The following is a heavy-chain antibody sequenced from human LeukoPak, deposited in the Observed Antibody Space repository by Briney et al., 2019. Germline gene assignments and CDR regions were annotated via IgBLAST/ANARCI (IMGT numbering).Heavy chain of an antibody. J-gene: IGHJ6*04. CDR3: AELGITMVGGV. CDR2: ISSSGSTI. CDR1: GFSFSSYE. D-gene: IGHD3-10*02. Sequence: GGSLRLSCAAYGFSFSSYEMNWVRQAPGKGLEWVSYISSSGSTIYYADSVKGRFTISRDNAKNSLYLQMNSLRAEDTAVYYCAELGITMVGGVWGKGTTVTISS. V-gene: IGHV3-48*03.